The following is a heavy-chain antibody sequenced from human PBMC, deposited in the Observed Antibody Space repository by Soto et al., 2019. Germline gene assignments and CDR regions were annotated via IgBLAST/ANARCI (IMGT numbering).Heavy chain of an antibody. CDR3: ANGEEVYAVTPKNGMDV. Sequence: QVQLVQSGAEVKKPGSSVKVSCKASGGTFSSYAISWVRQAPGQGLEWMGGIIPIFGTANYAQKFRGRVTITADEATSTAYMELSSLRSEDTAVYYCANGEEVYAVTPKNGMDVWCQGTTVTVSS. CDR2: IIPIFGTA. J-gene: IGHJ6*02. CDR1: GGTFSSYA. V-gene: IGHV1-69*01. D-gene: IGHD3-10*01.